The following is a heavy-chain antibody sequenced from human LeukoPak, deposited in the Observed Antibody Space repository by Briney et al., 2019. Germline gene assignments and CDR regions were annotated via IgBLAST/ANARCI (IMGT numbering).Heavy chain of an antibody. CDR1: GGSISSSSYY. D-gene: IGHD3-10*01. CDR2: IYYSGST. CDR3: ASRKMVRGATDY. J-gene: IGHJ4*02. V-gene: IGHV4-39*01. Sequence: PSETLSLTCTVSGGSISSSSYYWGWIRQPPGKGLEWIGSIYYSGSTYYNPSLKSRVTISVDTSKNQFSLKLSSVTAADTAVYYCASRKMVRGATDYWGQGTLVTVSS.